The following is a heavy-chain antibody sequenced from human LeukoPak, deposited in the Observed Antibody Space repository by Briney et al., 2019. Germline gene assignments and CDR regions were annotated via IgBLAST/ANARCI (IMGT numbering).Heavy chain of an antibody. CDR1: GYTFTSYS. CDR2: INPSDAST. J-gene: IGHJ6*03. Sequence: VASVKVSCKASGYTFTSYSMNWVRQAPGQAPEWMGIINPSDASTTYTQKFQGRVTMTRDMSTSTVYMELSSLRSEDTAVYYCARLARYSWSPISPLYYYYYMDVWGKGTTVSVSS. D-gene: IGHD1-26*01. CDR3: ARLARYSWSPISPLYYYYYMDV. V-gene: IGHV1-46*01.